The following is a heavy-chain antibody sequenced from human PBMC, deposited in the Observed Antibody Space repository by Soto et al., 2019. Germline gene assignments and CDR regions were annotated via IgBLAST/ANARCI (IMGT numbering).Heavy chain of an antibody. CDR2: ISSSGSTI. CDR3: ARRGGYSSSWPFDY. CDR1: GFTFSYYY. D-gene: IGHD6-13*01. Sequence: GGSLRLSCAASGFTFSYYYMIWIRQAPGKGLEWVSYISSSGSTIYYADSVKGRFTISRDNAKNSLYLQMNSLRAEDTAVYYCARRGGYSSSWPFDYWGQGTLVTVSS. J-gene: IGHJ4*02. V-gene: IGHV3-11*01.